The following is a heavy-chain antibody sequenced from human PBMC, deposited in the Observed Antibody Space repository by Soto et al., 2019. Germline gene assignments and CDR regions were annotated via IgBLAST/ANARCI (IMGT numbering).Heavy chain of an antibody. V-gene: IGHV4-59*08. J-gene: IGHJ4*02. CDR2: IYYSGST. D-gene: IGHD5-18*01. CDR1: GGSISSYY. Sequence: SETLSLTCTVSGGSISSYYWSWIRQPPGKGLEWIGYIYYSGSTNYNPSLKSRVTISVDTSKNQFSLKLSSVTAADTAVYYCARGPRGYSYGPVRGPFDYWGQGTLVTVSS. CDR3: ARGPRGYSYGPVRGPFDY.